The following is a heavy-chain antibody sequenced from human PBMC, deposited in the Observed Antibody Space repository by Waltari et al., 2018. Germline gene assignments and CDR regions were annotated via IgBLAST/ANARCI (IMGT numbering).Heavy chain of an antibody. CDR3: ALDLKDSSGYIYYGMDV. V-gene: IGHV1-24*01. J-gene: IGHJ6*02. Sequence: QVQLVQSGAEVKKPGASVKVSCKVSGYTLTELSMHWVRQAPGQGLEWMGGFEPEDGETIYAQKCQGRVTMTEDTSTDTAYMELSSLRSEDTAVYYCALDLKDSSGYIYYGMDVWGQGTTVTVSS. CDR2: FEPEDGET. D-gene: IGHD3-22*01. CDR1: GYTLTELS.